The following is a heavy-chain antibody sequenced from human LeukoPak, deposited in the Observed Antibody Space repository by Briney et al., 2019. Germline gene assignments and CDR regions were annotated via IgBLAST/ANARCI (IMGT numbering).Heavy chain of an antibody. CDR2: IYSSGST. V-gene: IGHV4-39*01. Sequence: PSETLSLTCTASGGSISSSSYYWAWIRQPPGKGLEWIGCIYSSGSTYYNPSLMSRVTISVDTSRRQFSLKLSSVTAADTAVYYCARLGGSGDTFDIWDQGTMVTVSS. CDR1: GGSISSSSYY. D-gene: IGHD3-10*01. CDR3: ARLGGSGDTFDI. J-gene: IGHJ3*02.